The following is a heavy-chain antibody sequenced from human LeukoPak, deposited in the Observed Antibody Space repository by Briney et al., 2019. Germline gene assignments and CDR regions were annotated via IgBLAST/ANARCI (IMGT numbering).Heavy chain of an antibody. CDR1: GFIFNKYD. CDR3: VRGRRRRSNRGNCQLYFDY. Sequence: GGSLRLSCAASGFIFNKYDMHWVRQPPGKGLEWVSGIGTADDTYYPGSVKGRFTLSREDVTNSLYLQMNSLTSDDTAVYYCVRGRRRRSNRGNCQLYFDYWGQGTLVSVST. CDR2: IGTADDT. V-gene: IGHV3-13*04. J-gene: IGHJ4*02. D-gene: IGHD2/OR15-2a*01.